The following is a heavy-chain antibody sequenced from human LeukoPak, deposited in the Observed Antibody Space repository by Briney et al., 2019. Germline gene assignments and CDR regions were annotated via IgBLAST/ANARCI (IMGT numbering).Heavy chain of an antibody. CDR3: ARDRSSDY. CDR1: GFTFSSYA. J-gene: IGHJ4*02. V-gene: IGHV3-64*01. D-gene: IGHD2-15*01. Sequence: GGSLRLSCAASGFTFSSYAMHWVRQAPGKALEYVSAISSNGGSTYYANSVKGRFTISRDNSKNTLYLQMGSLRAEDMAVYYCARDRSSDYWGQGTLVTVSS. CDR2: ISSNGGST.